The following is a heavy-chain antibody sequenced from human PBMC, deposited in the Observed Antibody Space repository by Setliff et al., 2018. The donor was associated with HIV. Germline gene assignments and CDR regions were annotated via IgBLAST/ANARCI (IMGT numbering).Heavy chain of an antibody. J-gene: IGHJ1*01. CDR1: GYTLTELS. CDR2: FDPEDGET. V-gene: IGHV1-24*01. Sequence: ASVKVSCKISGYTLTELSIHWVRQAPGKGLEWMANFDPEDGETFYAQKFQGRLTMTEDTSTDKAYMELSSLRYDDTAMYYCATDPGYSSTWYSESFQHWGQGTVATVSS. CDR3: ATDPGYSSTWYSESFQH. D-gene: IGHD6-13*01.